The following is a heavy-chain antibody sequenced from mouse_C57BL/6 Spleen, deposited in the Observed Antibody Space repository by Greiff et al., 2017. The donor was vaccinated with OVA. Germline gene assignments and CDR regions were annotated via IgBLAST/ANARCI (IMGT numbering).Heavy chain of an antibody. V-gene: IGHV1-72*01. Sequence: QVQLKQSGAELVKPGASVKLSCKASGYTFTSYWMHWVKQRPGRGLEWIGRIDPNSGGTKYNEKFKSKATLTVDKPSSTAYMQLSSLTSEDSAVYCCARIPREDYDYFDYWGQGTTLTVSS. D-gene: IGHD2-4*01. CDR3: ARIPREDYDYFDY. J-gene: IGHJ2*01. CDR2: IDPNSGGT. CDR1: GYTFTSYW.